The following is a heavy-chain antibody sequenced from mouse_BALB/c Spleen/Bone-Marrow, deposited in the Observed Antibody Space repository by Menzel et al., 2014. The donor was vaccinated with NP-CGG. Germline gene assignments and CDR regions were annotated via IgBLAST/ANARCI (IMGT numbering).Heavy chain of an antibody. CDR2: ISYSGST. CDR1: GDSITSGY. Sequence: VQLKHSGPSLVTPSQTLSLPCSVTGDSITSGYWNLIRKFPGNKLEYMGYISYSGSTYYNPSLKSRISITRDTSKNQYYLQLNSVTTEDTATYYCARGGGSSYNYAMDYWGQGTSVTVSS. D-gene: IGHD1-1*01. J-gene: IGHJ4*01. CDR3: ARGGGSSYNYAMDY. V-gene: IGHV3-8*02.